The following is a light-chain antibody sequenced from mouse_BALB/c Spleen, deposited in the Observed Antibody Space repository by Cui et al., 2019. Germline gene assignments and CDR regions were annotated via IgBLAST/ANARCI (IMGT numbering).Light chain of an antibody. J-gene: IGKJ1*01. Sequence: DVVMTQTQLTLSVTIGQQASISCKSSQGLLDSDGKTYSNWLLQRPGQSPKRLSYLVSKLDSGVPDRFTGSGSGTDFTLKISRVEAEDLGVYYCWQGTHFPQTFGGGTKLEIK. CDR3: WQGTHFPQT. CDR1: QGLLDSDGKTY. CDR2: LVS. V-gene: IGKV1-135*01.